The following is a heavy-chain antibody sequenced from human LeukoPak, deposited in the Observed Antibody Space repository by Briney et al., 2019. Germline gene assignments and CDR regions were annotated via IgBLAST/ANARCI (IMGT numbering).Heavy chain of an antibody. V-gene: IGHV1-69*13. J-gene: IGHJ4*02. Sequence: SVKVSCKASGGTFSGYAISWVRQASGQGLEWMGGFIPIFGTANYAQKFQGRVTITADESTSTAYMELSSLRSEDTAVYYCARALVPAAYSHFDYWGLGTLVTVSS. CDR3: ARALVPAAYSHFDY. D-gene: IGHD2-2*01. CDR1: GGTFSGYA. CDR2: FIPIFGTA.